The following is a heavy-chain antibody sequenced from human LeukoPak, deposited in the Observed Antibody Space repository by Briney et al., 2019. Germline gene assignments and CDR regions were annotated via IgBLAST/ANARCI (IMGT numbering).Heavy chain of an antibody. Sequence: GGSLRLSCAASGFTFSSYGMHWVRQAPGKGLEWVAFIRYDGSNKYYADSVKGRFTISRDNAKNTLYLQMNSLRAEDTAVYYCASHSGYDYLSWFDYWGQGTLVTVSS. J-gene: IGHJ4*02. V-gene: IGHV3-30*02. CDR3: ASHSGYDYLSWFDY. CDR2: IRYDGSNK. D-gene: IGHD5-12*01. CDR1: GFTFSSYG.